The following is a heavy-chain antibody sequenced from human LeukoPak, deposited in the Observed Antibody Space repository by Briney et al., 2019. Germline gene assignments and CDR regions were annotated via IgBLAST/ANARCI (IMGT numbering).Heavy chain of an antibody. V-gene: IGHV1-18*01. Sequence: ASVKVSCKASGYTFTTYGITWVRQAPGRGLEWMGWISGYNGNTYYAQKLQGRVTMTTDTSTSTAYMELRSLRSDDTGVYYCARDLETSSGWFNGLVGFWGQGTLVTVSS. J-gene: IGHJ4*02. CDR2: ISGYNGNT. CDR3: ARDLETSSGWFNGLVGF. D-gene: IGHD6-19*01. CDR1: GYTFTTYG.